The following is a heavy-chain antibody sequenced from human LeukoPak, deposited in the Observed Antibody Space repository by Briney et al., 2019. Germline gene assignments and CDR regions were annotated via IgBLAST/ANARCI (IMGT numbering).Heavy chain of an antibody. CDR1: GYTFTSYD. J-gene: IGHJ5*02. V-gene: IGHV1-8*03. D-gene: IGHD3-10*01. CDR2: MNPNSGNT. Sequence: ASVKVSCKASGYTFTSYDINWVRQATGQGLEWMGWMNPNSGNTGYAQKFQGRVTITRNTSISTAYMELSSLRSEDTAVYYCAIAYYYGSGSYNPWGQGTLVTVSS. CDR3: AIAYYYGSGSYNP.